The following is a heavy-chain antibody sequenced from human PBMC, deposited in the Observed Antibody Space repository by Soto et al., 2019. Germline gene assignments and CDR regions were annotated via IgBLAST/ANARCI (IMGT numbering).Heavy chain of an antibody. CDR2: IYYSRST. CDR1: GGSISSYY. Sequence: SETLSLTCTVSGGSISSYYWSWIRQPPGKGLERIGYIYYSRSTKYNPSLKSRITISIDTSKNQLSQKLSSVTAADTALYYCARQSCSSTSCYSWVSWFDPWGQGTLVTVS. V-gene: IGHV4-59*08. J-gene: IGHJ5*02. D-gene: IGHD2-2*01. CDR3: ARQSCSSTSCYSWVSWFDP.